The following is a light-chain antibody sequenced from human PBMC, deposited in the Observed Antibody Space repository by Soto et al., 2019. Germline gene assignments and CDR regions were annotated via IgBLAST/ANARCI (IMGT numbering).Light chain of an antibody. CDR2: AAS. CDR1: QSISIY. CDR3: QQSYSLPRT. V-gene: IGKV1-39*01. Sequence: DIQMTQSPSCLSASVGDRGTIACRASQSISIYLNWYQQKPGKAPKVVIYAASSLQSGVPSRFNGNGSGTDFTLTISSLQPEDFATYYCQQSYSLPRTFGQGTKVDIK. J-gene: IGKJ1*01.